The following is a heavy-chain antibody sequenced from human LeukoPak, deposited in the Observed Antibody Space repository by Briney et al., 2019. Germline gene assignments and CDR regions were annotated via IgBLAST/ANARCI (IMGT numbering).Heavy chain of an antibody. V-gene: IGHV3-23*01. CDR1: GFTVSSNY. CDR3: AKALGYCSSTSCYNWFDP. D-gene: IGHD2-2*01. CDR2: ISGSGGST. J-gene: IGHJ5*02. Sequence: PGGSLRLSCAASGFTVSSNYMSWVRQAPGKGLEWVSAISGSGGSTYYADSVKGRFTISRDNSKNTLYLQMNSLRAEDTAVYYCAKALGYCSSTSCYNWFDPWGQGTLVTVSS.